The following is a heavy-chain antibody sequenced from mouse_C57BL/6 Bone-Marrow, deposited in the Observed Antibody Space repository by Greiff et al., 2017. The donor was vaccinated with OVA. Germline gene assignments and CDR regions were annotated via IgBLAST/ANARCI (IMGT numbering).Heavy chain of an antibody. Sequence: EVQLQQSGAELVRPGASVKLSCTASGFNIKDDYMHWVKQRPEQGLEWIGWIDPENGDTESASKFQGKATITADTSSNTAYLQLSSLTAEDTAVYYCTLYGNSAWFAYWGQGTLVTVSA. CDR2: IDPENGDT. D-gene: IGHD2-1*01. CDR3: TLYGNSAWFAY. CDR1: GFNIKDDY. V-gene: IGHV14-4*01. J-gene: IGHJ3*01.